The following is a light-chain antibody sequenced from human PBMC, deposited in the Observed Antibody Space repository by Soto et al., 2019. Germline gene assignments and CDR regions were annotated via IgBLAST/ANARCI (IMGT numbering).Light chain of an antibody. Sequence: DIQMTQSPSTVSVSVGDRVTITCRASQTISSWLAWYQQKPGKAPKLLIYKASTLKSGVPSRFSGSGSGTEFTLTISSLQPDDFATYYCQHYNSYSEAFGQGTKVDI. CDR1: QTISSW. J-gene: IGKJ1*01. CDR2: KAS. V-gene: IGKV1-5*03. CDR3: QHYNSYSEA.